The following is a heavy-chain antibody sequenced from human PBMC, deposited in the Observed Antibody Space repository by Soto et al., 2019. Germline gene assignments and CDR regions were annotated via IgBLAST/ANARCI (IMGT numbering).Heavy chain of an antibody. Sequence: AGGSLRLSCAASGFTFSSYGMHWVRQAPGKGLEWVAVISYDGSNKYYADSVKGRFTISRDNSKNTLYLQMNSLRAEDTAVYYCAKDRIEGAHYFDYWGQGTLVTVS. D-gene: IGHD3-16*01. CDR3: AKDRIEGAHYFDY. CDR1: GFTFSSYG. J-gene: IGHJ4*02. V-gene: IGHV3-30*18. CDR2: ISYDGSNK.